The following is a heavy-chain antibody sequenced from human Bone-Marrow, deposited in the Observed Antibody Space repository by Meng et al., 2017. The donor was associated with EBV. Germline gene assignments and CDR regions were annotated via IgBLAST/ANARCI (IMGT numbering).Heavy chain of an antibody. Sequence: QVQLVQSGAEVKKPXXSXKVSCKASGYTFTSFGISGVRQAPGQGLEWMGWISAYNGNTNYAQKLQGRVTMATDTSTSTVYMDVKSLRSDDTAVYYCARDLVGGVEYWGQGTLVTVSS. V-gene: IGHV1-18*01. CDR2: ISAYNGNT. D-gene: IGHD1-26*01. CDR3: ARDLVGGVEY. J-gene: IGHJ4*02. CDR1: GYTFTSFG.